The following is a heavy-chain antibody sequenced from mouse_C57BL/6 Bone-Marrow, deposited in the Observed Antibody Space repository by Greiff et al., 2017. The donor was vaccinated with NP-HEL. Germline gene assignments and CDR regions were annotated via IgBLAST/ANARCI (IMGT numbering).Heavy chain of an antibody. CDR3: ARSQSYYGSSFAY. V-gene: IGHV1-81*01. J-gene: IGHJ3*01. CDR2: IYPRSGNT. CDR1: GYTFTSYG. Sequence: QVQLKESGAELARPGASVKLSCKASGYTFTSYGISWVKQRTGQGLEWIGEIYPRSGNTYYIEKFKGKATLTADKSSSTAYMELRSLTSEDSAVYFCARSQSYYGSSFAYWGRGTLVTVSA. D-gene: IGHD1-1*01.